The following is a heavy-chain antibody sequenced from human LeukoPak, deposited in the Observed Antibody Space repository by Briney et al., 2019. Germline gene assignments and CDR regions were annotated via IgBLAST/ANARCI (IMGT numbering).Heavy chain of an antibody. CDR2: LSGSGDRT. J-gene: IGHJ6*03. V-gene: IGHV3-23*01. CDR3: ARGGTNYYYMDV. CDR1: GVTFSSYA. Sequence: PGGSLRLSCAVSGVTFSSYAMNWVRQAPGKGLEWVSALSGSGDRTFYVDSVKGRFTVSRDNSKNTLYLQMDSLRVDDTALYYCARGGTNYYYMDVWGNGTTVTVSS.